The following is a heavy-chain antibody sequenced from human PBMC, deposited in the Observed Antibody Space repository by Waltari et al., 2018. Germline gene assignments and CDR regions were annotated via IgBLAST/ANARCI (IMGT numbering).Heavy chain of an antibody. CDR1: GGSFSGYY. Sequence: QVQLQQWGAGLLKPSETLSLTCAVYGGSFSGYYWSWIRQPPGKGLEWIGEINHSGSTNYNPSLKSRVTISVDTSKNQFSLKLSSVTAADTAVYYCAGYSSSSAEFDYWGQGTLVTVSS. D-gene: IGHD6-6*01. CDR2: INHSGST. J-gene: IGHJ4*02. V-gene: IGHV4-34*01. CDR3: AGYSSSSAEFDY.